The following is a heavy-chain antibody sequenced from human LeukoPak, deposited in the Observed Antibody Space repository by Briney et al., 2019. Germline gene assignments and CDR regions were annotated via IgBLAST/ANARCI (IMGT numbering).Heavy chain of an antibody. D-gene: IGHD1-26*01. CDR2: INPNSGGT. V-gene: IGHV1-2*02. Sequence: ASVKVSCKASGYTFTGYYMHWVRQAPGQGLEWMGWINPNSGGTNYAQKFQGRVTMTRDTSISTAYMELSRLGSDDTAVYYCARDWGYSGSYFRQSAPGAFDIWGQGTMVTVSS. CDR1: GYTFTGYY. J-gene: IGHJ3*02. CDR3: ARDWGYSGSYFRQSAPGAFDI.